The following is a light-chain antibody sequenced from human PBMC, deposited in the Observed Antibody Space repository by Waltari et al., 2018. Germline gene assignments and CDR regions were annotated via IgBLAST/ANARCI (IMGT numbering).Light chain of an antibody. Sequence: QSALTQPPSASGSPGHSVTISCTGTSNDVGAFDYVSWYQQHPGKAPKVVISEVTKRLSGVPDRFSGSRSGNTAFLTVSGLQPEDEANYYCSSYAGTNNFVVFGGGTKLTVL. V-gene: IGLV2-8*01. CDR3: SSYAGTNNFVV. CDR2: EVT. CDR1: SNDVGAFDY. J-gene: IGLJ2*01.